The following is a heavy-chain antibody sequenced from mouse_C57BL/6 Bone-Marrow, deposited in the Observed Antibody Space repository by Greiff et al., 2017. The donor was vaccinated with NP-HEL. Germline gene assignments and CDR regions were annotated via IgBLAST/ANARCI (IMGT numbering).Heavy chain of an antibody. V-gene: IGHV1-64*01. CDR3: VYYGNSYWYFDV. CDR2: IHPNSGST. D-gene: IGHD2-1*01. CDR1: GYTFTSYW. Sequence: QVQLQQSGAELVKPGASVKLSCKASGYTFTSYWMHWVKQRPGQGLEWIGMIHPNSGSTNYNEKFKSKATLTVDKSSSTAYMQLSSLTSEDSAVYYCVYYGNSYWYFDVWGTGTTVTVSS. J-gene: IGHJ1*03.